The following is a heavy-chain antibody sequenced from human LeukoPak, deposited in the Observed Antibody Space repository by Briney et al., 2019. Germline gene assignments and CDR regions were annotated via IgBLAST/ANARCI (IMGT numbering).Heavy chain of an antibody. V-gene: IGHV1-2*02. CDR2: INLNSGGT. CDR1: GGTFSSYA. CDR3: ARDLSSTSNWEFDF. D-gene: IGHD1-26*01. Sequence: ASVKVSCKASGGTFSSYAISWVRQAPGQGLEWMGGINLNSGGTYYAQNFQGRVTMTRDTSISTAYVELSRLTSDDTAMYYCARDLSSTSNWEFDFWGQGTLVTVSS. J-gene: IGHJ4*02.